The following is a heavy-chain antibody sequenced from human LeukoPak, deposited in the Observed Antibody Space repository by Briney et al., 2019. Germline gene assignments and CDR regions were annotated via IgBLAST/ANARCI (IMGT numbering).Heavy chain of an antibody. V-gene: IGHV4-59*06. D-gene: IGHD3-10*01. CDR2: IYDSGST. Sequence: SETLSLTCTVSGGSISSYYWSWIRQPPGKGLEWIGYIYDSGSTYYSPSLKSRITTSVDTSKSQFSLKLSSVTAADTAVYYCARCYGSGDVFDIWGQGTMVTVSS. CDR3: ARCYGSGDVFDI. CDR1: GGSISSYY. J-gene: IGHJ3*02.